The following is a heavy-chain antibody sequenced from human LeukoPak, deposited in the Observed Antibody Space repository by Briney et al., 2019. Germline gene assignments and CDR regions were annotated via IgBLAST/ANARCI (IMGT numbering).Heavy chain of an antibody. D-gene: IGHD3-9*01. Sequence: GGCLRLSCAASGFTFSDYYMSWIRQAPGKGLVWVSRINSDGSSTSYADSVKGRFTISRDNAKNTLYLQMNSLRAEDTAVYYCARVSDYDIYRGALVSYYYYYGMDVWGQGTTVTVSS. CDR1: GFTFSDYY. V-gene: IGHV3-74*01. CDR2: INSDGSST. CDR3: ARVSDYDIYRGALVSYYYYYGMDV. J-gene: IGHJ6*02.